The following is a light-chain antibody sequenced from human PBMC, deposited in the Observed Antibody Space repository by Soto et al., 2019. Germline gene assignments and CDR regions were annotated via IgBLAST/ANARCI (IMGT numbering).Light chain of an antibody. CDR2: DAS. Sequence: EIVLTQSPATLSLSPGERATLSCRASQSVSSYLAWYQQKPGQAPRLLISDASNRATGITARFSGSGSGTDFTLTISSLEPEDFAVYYCQQRSNWPRLTFGGGTKV. CDR1: QSVSSY. CDR3: QQRSNWPRLT. V-gene: IGKV3-11*01. J-gene: IGKJ4*01.